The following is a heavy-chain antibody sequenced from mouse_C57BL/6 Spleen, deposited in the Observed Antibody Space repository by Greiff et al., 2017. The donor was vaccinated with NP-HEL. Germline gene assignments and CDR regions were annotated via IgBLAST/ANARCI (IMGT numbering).Heavy chain of an antibody. CDR1: GFTFTDYY. CDR2: IRNKANCYTT. J-gene: IGHJ2*01. CDR3: ARGNYYGSSLFDY. Sequence: EVQLVESGGGLVQPGGSLSLSCAASGFTFTDYYMSWVRQPPGKALEWLGFIRNKANCYTTEYSASVKGRFTISRDNSQSILYLQMNALRAEDSATYYCARGNYYGSSLFDYWGQGTTLTVSS. V-gene: IGHV7-3*01. D-gene: IGHD1-1*01.